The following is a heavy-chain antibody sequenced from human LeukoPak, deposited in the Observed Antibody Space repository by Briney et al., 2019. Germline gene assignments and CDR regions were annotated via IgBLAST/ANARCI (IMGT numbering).Heavy chain of an antibody. CDR1: GYTFTDYY. V-gene: IGHV7-4-1*02. Sequence: ASVKVSCKTSGYTFTDYYVHWVRQAPGQRLEWMGWINTNTGNPTYAQGFTGRFVFSLDTSVSTAYLQISSLKAEDTAVYYFARGYTKDMTSVTHFDYWGQGTLVTVSS. J-gene: IGHJ4*02. D-gene: IGHD4-17*01. CDR3: ARGYTKDMTSVTHFDY. CDR2: INTNTGNP.